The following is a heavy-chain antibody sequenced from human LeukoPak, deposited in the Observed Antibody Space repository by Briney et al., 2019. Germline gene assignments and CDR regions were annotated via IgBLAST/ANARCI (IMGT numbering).Heavy chain of an antibody. D-gene: IGHD6-19*01. J-gene: IGHJ4*02. CDR3: ARDLCCPEKGQWLALFDY. CDR1: GYTFTSYG. Sequence: RASVKVSCKASGYTFTSYGISWVRQAPAQGLELKGLISAYNGNTNYAQKVQGRVNMTTDTSTSTAYMELRSLRSDDTAVYYCARDLCCPEKGQWLALFDYWGQGTLVTVSS. CDR2: ISAYNGNT. V-gene: IGHV1-18*01.